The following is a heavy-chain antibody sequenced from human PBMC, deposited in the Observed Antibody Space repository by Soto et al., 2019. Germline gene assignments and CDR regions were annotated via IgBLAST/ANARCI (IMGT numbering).Heavy chain of an antibody. J-gene: IGHJ6*02. V-gene: IGHV1-8*01. Sequence: QVQLVQSGAEVKKPGASVKVSCKASGYTFTSYDINWVRQATGQGLEWMGWMNPNSGNTGYAQKFQGRVTMTRNTSISTAYMELSSLRSEDTAVYYCAGSIAAAGIYYYGMDVWGQGTTVTVSS. CDR1: GYTFTSYD. CDR2: MNPNSGNT. D-gene: IGHD6-13*01. CDR3: AGSIAAAGIYYYGMDV.